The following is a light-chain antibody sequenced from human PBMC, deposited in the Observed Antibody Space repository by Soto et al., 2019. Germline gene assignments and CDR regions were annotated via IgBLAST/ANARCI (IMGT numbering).Light chain of an antibody. Sequence: QSALTQPPSASGTPGQRVTISCSGSSSNIGRNTVNWYQQLPGTATNLLIYSNNQRPSGVPDRFSGSKSGTSASLAISGLQSEDEADYYCAAWDDSLNGLYVFGTGTKVTVL. J-gene: IGLJ1*01. V-gene: IGLV1-44*01. CDR2: SNN. CDR1: SSNIGRNT. CDR3: AAWDDSLNGLYV.